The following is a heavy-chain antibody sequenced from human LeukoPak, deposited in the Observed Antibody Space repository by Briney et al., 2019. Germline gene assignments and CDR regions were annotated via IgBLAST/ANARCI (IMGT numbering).Heavy chain of an antibody. D-gene: IGHD6-19*01. CDR1: GFTLGDYA. Sequence: GLSLRLSCTASGFTLGDYAMSWVSQAPGKGLEWVGFIKSKAYGATTEYAASVKGRFTISRDDSNSIAYLQMNSLKTEDTAVYYCTIDGSGWYGVLDYWGQGTLVTVSS. J-gene: IGHJ4*02. V-gene: IGHV3-49*04. CDR3: TIDGSGWYGVLDY. CDR2: IKSKAYGATT.